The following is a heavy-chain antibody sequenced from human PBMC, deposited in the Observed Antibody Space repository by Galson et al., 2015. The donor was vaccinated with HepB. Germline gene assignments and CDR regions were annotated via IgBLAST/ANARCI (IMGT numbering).Heavy chain of an antibody. CDR2: IRSKPNNYAT. J-gene: IGHJ4*02. D-gene: IGHD6-19*01. CDR1: GFTFSDFA. V-gene: IGHV3-73*01. CDR3: NRPGGAVAGTWVAY. Sequence: SLRLSCAASGFTFSDFAVHWVRQASGQGLEWVGHIRSKPNNYATAYAESVKGRFTISRDDSKNTAYLQMNSLKPEDTAMYYCNRPGGAVAGTWVAYWGQGTLVTVSS.